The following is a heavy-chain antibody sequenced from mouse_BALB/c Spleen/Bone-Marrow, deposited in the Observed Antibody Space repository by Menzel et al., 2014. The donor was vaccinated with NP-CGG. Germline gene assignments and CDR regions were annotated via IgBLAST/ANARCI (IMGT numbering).Heavy chain of an antibody. Sequence: EVKLMESGGDLVKPGGSLKLSCAASELTYSSYGMSWVRQTPDKRLEWVATISGGDAYTYYPDSVKGRFTISRDSAKNILYLQMSSLKSEDTAMYYCGRGDGSMDYWGQGTSATVSS. D-gene: IGHD3-3*01. CDR2: ISGGDAYT. V-gene: IGHV5-6*01. CDR3: GRGDGSMDY. J-gene: IGHJ4*01. CDR1: ELTYSSYG.